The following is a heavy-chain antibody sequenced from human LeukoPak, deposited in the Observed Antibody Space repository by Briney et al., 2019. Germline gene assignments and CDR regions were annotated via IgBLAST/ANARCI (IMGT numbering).Heavy chain of an antibody. J-gene: IGHJ3*02. Sequence: ETLSLTCTVSGGSISSDYWSWIRPAPGKGLERSGYIYYSGSTNYNPSLKSRVTISVDTSKNQLSLKLSSVTAADTAVYYCARLHRGDDAFDIWGQGTMVTVSS. CDR1: GGSISSDY. CDR3: ARLHRGDDAFDI. CDR2: IYYSGST. V-gene: IGHV4-59*08. D-gene: IGHD3-10*01.